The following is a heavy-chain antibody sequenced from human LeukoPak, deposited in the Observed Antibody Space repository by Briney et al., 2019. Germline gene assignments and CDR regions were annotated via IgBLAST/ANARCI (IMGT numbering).Heavy chain of an antibody. D-gene: IGHD6-19*01. CDR2: IYYTGGT. V-gene: IGHV4-59*08. CDR1: GGSIGSDY. Sequence: SETLPLTCTVSGGSIGSDYWTWIRQPPGKGLEYIGYIYYTGGTNYNPSLKSRVTISVDTSKNQFSLKLSSVTAADTAVYFCAKYGNSGWVIDNWGQGTLVTVSS. J-gene: IGHJ4*02. CDR3: AKYGNSGWVIDN.